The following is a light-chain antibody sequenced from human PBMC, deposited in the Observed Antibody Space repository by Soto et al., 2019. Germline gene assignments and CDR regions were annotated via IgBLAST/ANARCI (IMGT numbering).Light chain of an antibody. CDR1: QSISSW. CDR3: QQYNSSPYT. CDR2: KAS. Sequence: DIQMTQSPSTLSASVGDRVTITCGASQSISSWLAWYQQKPGKAPKLLIYKASSLESGVPSRFSGSGSGTEFTLTISSLQPDDFATYYCQQYNSSPYTFGQGTNLEIK. J-gene: IGKJ2*01. V-gene: IGKV1-5*03.